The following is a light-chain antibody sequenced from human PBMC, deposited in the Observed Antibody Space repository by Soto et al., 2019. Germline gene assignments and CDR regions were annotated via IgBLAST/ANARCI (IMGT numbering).Light chain of an antibody. J-gene: IGLJ1*01. CDR2: DDS. CDR1: NIGSDS. CDR3: QVWDGSSDHYV. V-gene: IGLV3-21*02. Sequence: SYELTQPPSVSVAPGQTARITCGGANIGSDSVHWYQQKPGQAPLLVVYDDSDRPSGIPERFSGFSYGNTATLTISRVEAGDEADYYCQVWDGSSDHYVFGTGTKV.